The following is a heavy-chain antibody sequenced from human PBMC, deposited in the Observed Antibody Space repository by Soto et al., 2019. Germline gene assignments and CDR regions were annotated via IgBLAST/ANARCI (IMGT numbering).Heavy chain of an antibody. Sequence: QVQLVQSGAEVKKPGASVKVSCKASGYTFNIYGITWVRQAPGQGLEWMGWISGYNGNTYYAQKLQGRVTMTTDTSTSTAYMELKSLKSDDTAVYYFARGGSSSRRTDYWGQGTLVTVSS. CDR3: ARGGSSSRRTDY. D-gene: IGHD6-6*01. V-gene: IGHV1-18*01. CDR2: ISGYNGNT. CDR1: GYTFNIYG. J-gene: IGHJ4*02.